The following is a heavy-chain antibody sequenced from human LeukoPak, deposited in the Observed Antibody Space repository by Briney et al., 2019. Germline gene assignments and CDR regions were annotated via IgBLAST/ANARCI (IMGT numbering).Heavy chain of an antibody. D-gene: IGHD6-19*01. CDR2: IRYDGNNK. CDR1: GFTFSDYY. Sequence: PGGSLRLSCAASGFTFSDYYMSWVRQAPGKGLEWVAVIRYDGNNKYYADSVKGRFTISRDNSKNMLYLQMNSLGTEDTAVYYCAKDRWGAVASFDYWGQGTLVTVSS. V-gene: IGHV3-30*02. J-gene: IGHJ4*02. CDR3: AKDRWGAVASFDY.